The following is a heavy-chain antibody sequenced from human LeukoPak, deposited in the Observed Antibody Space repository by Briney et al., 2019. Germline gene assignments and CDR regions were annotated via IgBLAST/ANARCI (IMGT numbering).Heavy chain of an antibody. J-gene: IGHJ4*02. V-gene: IGHV3-23*01. Sequence: GGSLRLSCAASGFTFSSYAMSWVRQAPGKGLEWVSTVSVYGGTTYYADSVKGRFTISRDNSKNTLYLQMNNLRPEDAAVYFCAKELHGSGNYAFDYWGQGTLVTVSS. D-gene: IGHD3-10*01. CDR2: VSVYGGTT. CDR1: GFTFSSYA. CDR3: AKELHGSGNYAFDY.